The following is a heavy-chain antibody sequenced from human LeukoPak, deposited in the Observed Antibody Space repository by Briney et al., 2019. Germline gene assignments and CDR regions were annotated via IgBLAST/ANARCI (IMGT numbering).Heavy chain of an antibody. D-gene: IGHD2-15*01. CDR2: ISYDGSNK. CDR3: AKDVGYCSGGSCRDY. J-gene: IGHJ4*02. Sequence: GGSLRLSCAASGFTFSSYGMHWVRQAPGKGLEWVAVISYDGSNKYYADSVKGRFTISRDNSKNTLYLQMNSLRAEDTAVYYCAKDVGYCSGGSCRDYWGQATLVTVSS. V-gene: IGHV3-30*18. CDR1: GFTFSSYG.